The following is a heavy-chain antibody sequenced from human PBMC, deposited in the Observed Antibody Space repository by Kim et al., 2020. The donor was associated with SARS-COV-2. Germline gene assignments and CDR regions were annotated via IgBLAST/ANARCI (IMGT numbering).Heavy chain of an antibody. CDR3: ARGAKWELP. CDR1: GFTFSSYA. D-gene: IGHD1-26*01. CDR2: ISYDGSNK. J-gene: IGHJ4*02. Sequence: GGSLRLSCAASGFTFSSYAMHWVRQAPGKGLEWVAVISYDGSNKYYADSVKGRFTISRDNSKNTLYLQMNSLRAEDTAVYYCARGAKWELPWGQGTLVTVSS. V-gene: IGHV3-30-3*01.